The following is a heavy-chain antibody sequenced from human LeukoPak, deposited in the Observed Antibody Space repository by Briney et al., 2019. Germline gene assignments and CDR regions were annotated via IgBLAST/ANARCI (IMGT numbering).Heavy chain of an antibody. V-gene: IGHV4-39*01. CDR2: IYYSGST. D-gene: IGHD3-3*01. CDR1: GGSISSSSYY. Sequence: SETLSLTCTVSGGSISSSSYYWGWIRQPPGKGLEWIGSIYYSGSTYYNPSLKSRVTISVDTSKNQFSLKLSSVTAADTAVYYCARQVIFGVVVLTYYFDYWGQGTPVTVSS. CDR3: ARQVIFGVVVLTYYFDY. J-gene: IGHJ4*02.